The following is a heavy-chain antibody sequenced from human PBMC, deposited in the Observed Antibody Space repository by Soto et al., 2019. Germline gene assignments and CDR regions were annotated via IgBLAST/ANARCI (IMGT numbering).Heavy chain of an antibody. D-gene: IGHD2-15*01. CDR2: IYPADSDV. V-gene: IGHV5-51*01. Sequence: GESVKISCXGSGYSFTSYWIAWVRQVPGKGLEWMGIIYPADSDVRHSPSFQGQVTISVDKSLSTAYLQWSSLKASDTAMYYCARQDCSGGSCYSSRHYYYGMDVWGQGTTVTVSS. CDR3: ARQDCSGGSCYSSRHYYYGMDV. J-gene: IGHJ6*02. CDR1: GYSFTSYW.